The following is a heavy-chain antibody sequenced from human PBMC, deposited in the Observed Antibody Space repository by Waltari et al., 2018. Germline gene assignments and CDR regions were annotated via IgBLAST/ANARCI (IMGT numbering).Heavy chain of an antibody. J-gene: IGHJ4*02. V-gene: IGHV3-9*01. CDR2: ISWNSDSI. CDR1: GFSFDDYT. Sequence: EVHLVESGGGLVQPGRSLRLSCAASGFSFDDYTMHWVRQAPWKGLEWVSGISWNSDSIGYADSVKGRFTISRDNAKNSLYLQMNSLTAEDTALYYCTKGLSAYFSSWFDYWGQGTLVTVSS. D-gene: IGHD6-13*01. CDR3: TKGLSAYFSSWFDY.